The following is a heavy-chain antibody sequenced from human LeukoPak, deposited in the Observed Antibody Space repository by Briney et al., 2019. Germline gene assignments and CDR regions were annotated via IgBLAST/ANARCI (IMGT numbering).Heavy chain of an antibody. D-gene: IGHD6-19*01. J-gene: IGHJ5*02. CDR2: IYHSGST. CDR1: GGSISSNNW. CDR3: ASGIAVAGFPYNWFDP. V-gene: IGHV4-4*02. Sequence: GTLSLTCAVSGGSISSNNWWSWVRQPPGKGLEWIGEIYHSGSTNYNPSLKSRVTISVDKSKNQFSLKLSSVTAADTAVYYCASGIAVAGFPYNWFDPWGQGTLVTVSS.